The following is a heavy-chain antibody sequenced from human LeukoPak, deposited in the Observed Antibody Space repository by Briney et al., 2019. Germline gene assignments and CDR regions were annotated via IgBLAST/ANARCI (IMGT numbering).Heavy chain of an antibody. Sequence: GGSLRLSCAASGFTFSSYWMHWVRQAPGKGLMWVSRINSDGSSTSYADSVKGRFTISRDNAKNTLYLQMNSLRAEDTAVYYCARAGQFDYFDYWGQGTLVTVSS. CDR2: INSDGSST. D-gene: IGHD1-14*01. V-gene: IGHV3-74*01. CDR1: GFTFSSYW. J-gene: IGHJ4*02. CDR3: ARAGQFDYFDY.